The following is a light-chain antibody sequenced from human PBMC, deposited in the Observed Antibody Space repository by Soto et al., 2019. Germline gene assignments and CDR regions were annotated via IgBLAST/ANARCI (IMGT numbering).Light chain of an antibody. Sequence: DIPMTQSPSSLSASVGDRVTITCRASQGISNSLAWYQQKPGEVPKLLIYAASTLQSGVPSRFSGSGSGTDFTLTISSLQPEDVATYYCQKYNSVPFTFGPGTKVDIK. J-gene: IGKJ3*01. CDR2: AAS. V-gene: IGKV1-27*01. CDR1: QGISNS. CDR3: QKYNSVPFT.